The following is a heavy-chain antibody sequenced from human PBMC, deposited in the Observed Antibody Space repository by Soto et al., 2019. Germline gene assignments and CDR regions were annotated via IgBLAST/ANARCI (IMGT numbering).Heavy chain of an antibody. D-gene: IGHD4-17*01. CDR2: IYPSDSNT. Sequence: GESLKISCQGSGYSFANYWIAWVRQMPGKGLEYMGIIYPSDSNTRYSPSFQGQVTISADKSISTAYLQWSSLKASDTAIYYCARHGFYGDYSSNYFDPWGQGTLVTVSS. J-gene: IGHJ5*02. CDR1: GYSFANYW. CDR3: ARHGFYGDYSSNYFDP. V-gene: IGHV5-51*01.